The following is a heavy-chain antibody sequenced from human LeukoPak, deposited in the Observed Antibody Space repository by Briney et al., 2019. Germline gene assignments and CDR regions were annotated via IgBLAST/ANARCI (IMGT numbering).Heavy chain of an antibody. V-gene: IGHV4-59*01. CDR3: AREASGPSFDP. Sequence: IPLETLSLTCTVSGGSIRSYYWSWIRQPPGKGLEWIGYIYYSGSTNYNPSLKSRVTISVDTSKNQFSLKLSSVTAADTAVYYCAREASGPSFDPWGQGTLVTVSS. D-gene: IGHD6-25*01. CDR1: GGSIRSYY. J-gene: IGHJ5*02. CDR2: IYYSGST.